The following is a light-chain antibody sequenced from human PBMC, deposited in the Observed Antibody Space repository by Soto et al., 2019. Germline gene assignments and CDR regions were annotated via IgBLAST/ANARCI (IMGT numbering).Light chain of an antibody. J-gene: IGKJ1*01. Sequence: EIVLTQSPGTLSLSPGERATLSCRASQSVSSSYLAWYQQNPGQAPRLLIYGASSRATGIPDRFSGSGSGTDFTLTISRLEPEDFAVYYCQQYGSSPVTFGQGTKADI. CDR1: QSVSSSY. CDR3: QQYGSSPVT. V-gene: IGKV3-20*01. CDR2: GAS.